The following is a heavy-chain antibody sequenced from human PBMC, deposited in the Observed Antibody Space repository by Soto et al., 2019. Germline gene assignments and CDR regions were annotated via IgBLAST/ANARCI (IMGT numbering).Heavy chain of an antibody. Sequence: SSETLSLTCTVSGGSISNSAYYWGWIRQPPGKGLEWIGSIYYDGSTYYNPSLMSRVTISVDTSKSQFSLHLSSVTAADTAVYHCATPCCGGVAWGQGTLVAVSS. J-gene: IGHJ5*02. CDR1: GGSISNSAYY. D-gene: IGHD2-21*01. CDR3: ATPCCGGVA. CDR2: IYYDGST. V-gene: IGHV4-39*01.